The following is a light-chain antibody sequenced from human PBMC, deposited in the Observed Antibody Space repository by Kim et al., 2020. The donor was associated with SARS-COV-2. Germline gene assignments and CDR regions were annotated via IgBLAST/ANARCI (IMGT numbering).Light chain of an antibody. J-gene: IGKJ1*01. CDR1: QSISSR. CDR3: QQYKSYRT. Sequence: GDRVTITCRASQSISSRLAWYQQKPGKAPKLLIYDASSLQSGVPSRFAGSGSGTEFTLTISSLQPDDFATYYCQQYKSYRTFGQ. V-gene: IGKV1-5*01. CDR2: DAS.